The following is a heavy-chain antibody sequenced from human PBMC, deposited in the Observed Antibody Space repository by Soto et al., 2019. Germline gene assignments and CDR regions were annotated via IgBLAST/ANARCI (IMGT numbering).Heavy chain of an antibody. D-gene: IGHD2-15*01. CDR3: ATDAVALLGS. CDR2: IHSSGST. CDR1: DGSVNSGNYY. J-gene: IGHJ4*02. V-gene: IGHV4-61*01. Sequence: SETLSLTCSVSDGSVNSGNYYWTWIRQPPGKGLEGIGYIHSSGSTLYSPSLKSRVIISVDTSMNQFSLKVNSLTAVDTALYYCATDAVALLGSCGPGTLATVSS.